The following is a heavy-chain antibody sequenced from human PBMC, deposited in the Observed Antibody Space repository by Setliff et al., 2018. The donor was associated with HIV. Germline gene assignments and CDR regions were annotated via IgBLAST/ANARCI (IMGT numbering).Heavy chain of an antibody. D-gene: IGHD3-10*01. Sequence: SQTLSLSCAISGDNVSSGTSAWSWIRQSPSRGLEWLGRTYYRSTWRFGYADSVRGRISIAPDTSKNQFSMQLKSVTPEDAAVYFCVRDRGISSFETWGQGTKVTVSS. CDR3: VRDRGISSFET. V-gene: IGHV6-1*01. CDR1: GDNVSSGTSA. J-gene: IGHJ3*02. CDR2: TYYRSTWRF.